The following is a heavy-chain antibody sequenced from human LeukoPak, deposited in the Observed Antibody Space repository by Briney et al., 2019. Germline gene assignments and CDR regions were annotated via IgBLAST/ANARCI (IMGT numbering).Heavy chain of an antibody. J-gene: IGHJ4*02. CDR2: TYYRSKWYN. V-gene: IGHV6-1*01. CDR3: AREPYCSSTSCSSRYFDY. Sequence: SQTLSLTCAISGDSVSSNSAAWHWIRQSPSRGLEWLGRTYYRSKWYNDYAVSVKSRITINPDTSKNQFSLQLNSVTPEDTAVYYCAREPYCSSTSCSSRYFDYWGQGTLVSVSS. D-gene: IGHD2-2*01. CDR1: GDSVSSNSAA.